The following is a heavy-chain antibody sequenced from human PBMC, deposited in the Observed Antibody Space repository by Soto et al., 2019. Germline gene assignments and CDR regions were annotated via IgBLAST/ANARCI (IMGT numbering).Heavy chain of an antibody. Sequence: VGSLRLSCASSVFTFSSYEMNCVRHSPGKWLEWVSYISRSGGTIYSADSVKGRFTISRDNAKNSLYLQMNSLRVEDTAVYYCARGWDCSSTTCYTNNSFEAWGQGMLVTVSS. CDR2: ISRSGGTI. D-gene: IGHD2-2*02. J-gene: IGHJ5*02. CDR1: VFTFSSYE. CDR3: ARGWDCSSTTCYTNNSFEA. V-gene: IGHV3-48*03.